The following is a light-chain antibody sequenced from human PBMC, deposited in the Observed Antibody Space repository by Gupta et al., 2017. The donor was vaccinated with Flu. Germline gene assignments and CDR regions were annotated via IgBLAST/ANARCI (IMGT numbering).Light chain of an antibody. CDR3: QQYYSTIS. CDR1: QNILYSANNKNY. Sequence: INCKSGQNILYSANNKNYLAWYQQKAGQPPKLLIYWASTRESGVPDRFSGSGSGTDFTLTISSLQAEDVAVYYCQQYYSTISFGQGTRLEIK. CDR2: WAS. V-gene: IGKV4-1*01. J-gene: IGKJ5*01.